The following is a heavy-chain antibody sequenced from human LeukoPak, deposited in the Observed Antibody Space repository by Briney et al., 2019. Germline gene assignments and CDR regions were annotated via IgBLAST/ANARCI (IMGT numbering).Heavy chain of an antibody. V-gene: IGHV4-59*01. CDR3: ARSHSVWTSFDY. CDR1: GGSISSYY. J-gene: IGHJ4*02. Sequence: SETLSLTCTVSGGSISSYYWSWIRQPPGKGLEWIGYIYYSGSTNYNPSLKSRVTIPVDTSKNQFSLKLSSVTAADTAVYYCARSHSVWTSFDYWGQGTLVTVSS. CDR2: IYYSGST. D-gene: IGHD3/OR15-3a*01.